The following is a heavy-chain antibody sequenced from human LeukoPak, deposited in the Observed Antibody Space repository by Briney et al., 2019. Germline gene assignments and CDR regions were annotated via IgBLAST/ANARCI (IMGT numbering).Heavy chain of an antibody. CDR2: ISYDGSNA. D-gene: IGHD2/OR15-2a*01. V-gene: IGHV3-30*18. CDR3: AKDLNSRWSLDY. J-gene: IGHJ4*02. CDR1: GFSSNSG. Sequence: GRSLRLSCEASGFSSNSGMYWVRPAPGKGLEWVAVISYDGSNAYYGDSVKGRFTISRDDSKNTLYLQMNSLRAEDTAVYYCAKDLNSRWSLDYWGQGTLVTVSS.